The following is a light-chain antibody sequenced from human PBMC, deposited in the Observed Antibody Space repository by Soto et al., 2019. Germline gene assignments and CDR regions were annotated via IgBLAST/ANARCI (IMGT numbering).Light chain of an antibody. CDR3: QQYTGPPTT. Sequence: EIVLTQSPGTLSLSPGERATLPCRASQSISNRQLAWYQQKPGQAPRLLIYGASTRAAGIPDRFSGSGSGTDFTLTITRLEPEDSAVYFCQQYTGPPTTFGQGTRLEIK. V-gene: IGKV3-20*01. CDR1: QSISNRQ. J-gene: IGKJ5*01. CDR2: GAS.